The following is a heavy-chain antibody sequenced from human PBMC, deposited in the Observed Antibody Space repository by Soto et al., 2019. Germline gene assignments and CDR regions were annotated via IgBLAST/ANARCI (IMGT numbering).Heavy chain of an antibody. CDR3: ARPVEMATISRSYLFY. J-gene: IGHJ4*02. D-gene: IGHD5-12*01. Sequence: QVQLVQSGAEVKKPGSSVKVSCKASGGTFSNYAINWVRQAPGQGLEWMGGIIPIFGTANYAQKFQGRVTITADESTSTAYLDLGSLRSEDTAVYYCARPVEMATISRSYLFYWGQGTLVTVSS. CDR1: GGTFSNYA. V-gene: IGHV1-69*01. CDR2: IIPIFGTA.